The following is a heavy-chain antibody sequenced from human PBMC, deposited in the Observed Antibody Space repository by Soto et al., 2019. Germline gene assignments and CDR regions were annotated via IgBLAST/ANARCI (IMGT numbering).Heavy chain of an antibody. CDR3: ARSLWFGEDYFDY. J-gene: IGHJ4*02. V-gene: IGHV4-4*02. D-gene: IGHD3-10*01. Sequence: SETLSLTCSVSGGSINSDNWWSWVRQPPGKGLEWIGEIYHSGSTNYNPSLKSRVTISLDKSKNQFSLKLSSVIAADTAVYYCARSLWFGEDYFDYWGQGILVTVS. CDR1: GGSINSDNW. CDR2: IYHSGST.